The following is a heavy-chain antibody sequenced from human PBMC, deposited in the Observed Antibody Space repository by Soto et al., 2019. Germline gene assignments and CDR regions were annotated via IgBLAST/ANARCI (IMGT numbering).Heavy chain of an antibody. D-gene: IGHD3-22*01. CDR2: MNPNSGNT. Sequence: QVQLVQSGAEVKKPGASVKVSCKASGYTFTSYDINWVRQATGQGLEWMGWMNPNSGNTGYAQKFQGRVTMTRNTSISTAYMELSRLRSKDTAVYDCARAGSSGYPVSDWGQGTLVTVSS. J-gene: IGHJ4*02. CDR3: ARAGSSGYPVSD. V-gene: IGHV1-8*01. CDR1: GYTFTSYD.